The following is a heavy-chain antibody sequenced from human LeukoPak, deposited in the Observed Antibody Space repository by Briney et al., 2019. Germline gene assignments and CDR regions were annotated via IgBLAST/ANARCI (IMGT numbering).Heavy chain of an antibody. CDR2: IIPIFGTP. D-gene: IGHD1-26*01. CDR3: ARGDLVGATTYYYYGMDV. Sequence: SVKVSCKTSGGTFSSYAISWVRQAPGQGLEWMGGIIPIFGTPSYAQKFQGRVTITADESTSTAYMELSSLRSEDTAVYYCARGDLVGATTYYYYGMDVWGQGTTITVSS. CDR1: GGTFSSYA. V-gene: IGHV1-69*13. J-gene: IGHJ6*02.